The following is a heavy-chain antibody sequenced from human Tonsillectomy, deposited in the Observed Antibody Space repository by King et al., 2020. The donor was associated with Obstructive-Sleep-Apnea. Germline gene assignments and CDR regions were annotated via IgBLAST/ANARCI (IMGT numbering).Heavy chain of an antibody. CDR2: LSYDGSRK. D-gene: IGHD2-15*01. CDR1: GFTFSSFG. CDR3: AKDDNMRELLVDY. Sequence: VQLVESGGGVVQPGRSLRLSCAASGFTFSSFGMHWVRQAPGKGLEWVAVLSYDGSRKYFADSVKGRFTISRDNSKNTLYLQMNSLRPEDTAVYYCAKDDNMRELLVDYWGQGTLVTVSS. V-gene: IGHV3-30*18. J-gene: IGHJ4*02.